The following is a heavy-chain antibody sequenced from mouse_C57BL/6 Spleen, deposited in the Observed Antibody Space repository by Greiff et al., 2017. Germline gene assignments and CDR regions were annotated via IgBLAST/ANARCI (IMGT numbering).Heavy chain of an antibody. V-gene: IGHV5-4*01. CDR3: ARDPSYPYAMDY. CDR2: IRDGGSYT. Sequence: EVKLMESGGGLVKPGGSLKLSWPASGFPFSSYAMPWVRQTPEKRLEWVATIRDGGSYTYYPDNVKGRFTISRDNAKNNLYLQMSHLKSEDTAMYYCARDPSYPYAMDYWGQGTSVTVSS. D-gene: IGHD6-5*01. CDR1: GFPFSSYA. J-gene: IGHJ4*01.